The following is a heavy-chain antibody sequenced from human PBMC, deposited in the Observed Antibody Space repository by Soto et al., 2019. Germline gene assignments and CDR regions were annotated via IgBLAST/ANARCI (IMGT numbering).Heavy chain of an antibody. CDR1: GFTVTSNY. V-gene: IGHV3-66*01. Sequence: GGSLRLSCATSGFTVTSNYMSWVRQAPGKGLERVSVIYTDGSTYYADSVKGRFTISRDNSKNTLYLQMNSLKDEDTAVYYCARGAAMVRGVTAPDYWGQGTLVTVSS. CDR2: IYTDGST. CDR3: ARGAAMVRGVTAPDY. D-gene: IGHD3-10*01. J-gene: IGHJ4*02.